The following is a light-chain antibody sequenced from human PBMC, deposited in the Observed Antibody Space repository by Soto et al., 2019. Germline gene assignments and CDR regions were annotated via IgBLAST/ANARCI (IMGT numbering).Light chain of an antibody. Sequence: VMTPSPATLSVSPGERATLYCRASQSVRSNLAWYQQKPGQAPRILIYTSSSRATDIPARFSGSGSGTEFTLTISILQSEDFAVYYGQQYNVWPFTFGQGTKLEIK. V-gene: IGKV3-15*01. CDR2: TSS. CDR3: QQYNVWPFT. J-gene: IGKJ2*01. CDR1: QSVRSN.